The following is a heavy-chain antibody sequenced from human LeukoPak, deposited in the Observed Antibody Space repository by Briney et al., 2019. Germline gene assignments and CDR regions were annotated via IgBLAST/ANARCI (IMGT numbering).Heavy chain of an antibody. CDR1: GGSISSGGYS. CDR3: AREGYYDSSGYNWFDP. Sequence: SQTLSLTCAVSGGSISSGGYSWSWIRQPPGKGLEWIGYIYHSGSTYDNPSLKSRGTISVDRSKNPFSLRLTSVTAAATAVYYCAREGYYDSSGYNWFDPWGQGTLVTVSS. V-gene: IGHV4-30-2*01. CDR2: IYHSGST. J-gene: IGHJ5*02. D-gene: IGHD3-22*01.